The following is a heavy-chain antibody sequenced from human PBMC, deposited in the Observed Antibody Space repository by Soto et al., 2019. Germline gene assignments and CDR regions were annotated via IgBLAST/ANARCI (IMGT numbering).Heavy chain of an antibody. Sequence: LRLSCVASGFTFSSYGIHWVRQAPGKGLEWVAVISSDGNTKYYADSVKGRFTISRDNSKNTLYLQMDSLRPEDTAVYYCAKEVAVAGDFDYWGHGTLVTVS. D-gene: IGHD6-19*01. V-gene: IGHV3-30*18. CDR1: GFTFSSYG. CDR2: ISSDGNTK. CDR3: AKEVAVAGDFDY. J-gene: IGHJ4*01.